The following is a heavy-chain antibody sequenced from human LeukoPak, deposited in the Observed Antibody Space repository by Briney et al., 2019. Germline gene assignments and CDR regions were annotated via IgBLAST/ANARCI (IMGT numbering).Heavy chain of an antibody. V-gene: IGHV3-23*01. CDR1: GFTFSSFA. CDR3: ARANRPTDAFDI. CDR2: ISGSGGST. Sequence: GGSLRLSCAASGFTFSSFAMSWVRQAPGKGLEWVSAISGSGGSTYYADSVKGRFTISRDNSKNTLYLQMNSLRAEDTAVYYCARANRPTDAFDIWGQGTMVTVSS. D-gene: IGHD1-14*01. J-gene: IGHJ3*02.